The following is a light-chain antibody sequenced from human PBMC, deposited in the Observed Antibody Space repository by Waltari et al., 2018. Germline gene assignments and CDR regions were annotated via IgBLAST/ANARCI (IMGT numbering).Light chain of an antibody. CDR2: EDT. Sequence: QSALTQPASVSGAPGQSITISCTGTSSDVGSHNLVSWYQPHPGKAPKLMISEDTKRPSGVSNRFSGSKSGNTASLTISGLQAEDEADYYCCSYAGGTASILLGGGTKLTVL. CDR3: CSYAGGTASIL. CDR1: SSDVGSHNL. V-gene: IGLV2-23*01. J-gene: IGLJ2*01.